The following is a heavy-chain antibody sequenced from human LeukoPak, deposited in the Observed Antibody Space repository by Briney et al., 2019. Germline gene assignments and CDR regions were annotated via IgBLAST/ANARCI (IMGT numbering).Heavy chain of an antibody. CDR3: ARAFDGYSPFDY. V-gene: IGHV3-33*01. CDR2: IWYDGSNK. J-gene: IGHJ4*03. Sequence: GRSLRLSCAASGFTFSSYGMHWVRQAPGKGLEWVAVIWYDGSNKYYADSVKGRFTISRDNSKNTLYLQMNSLRAEDTAVYYCARAFDGYSPFDYWGQGTAVSVSS. D-gene: IGHD5-24*01. CDR1: GFTFSSYG.